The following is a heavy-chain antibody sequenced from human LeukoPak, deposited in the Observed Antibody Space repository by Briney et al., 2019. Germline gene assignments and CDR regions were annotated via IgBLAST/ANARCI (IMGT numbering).Heavy chain of an antibody. CDR1: GFTFSSYA. CDR2: ISGSGGST. V-gene: IGHV3-23*01. Sequence: GGSLRLSCAASGFTFSSYAMSWVRQAPGKGLEWVSDISGSGGSTYYADSVKGRFTISRDNSKNTLYLQMNSLRAEDTAVYYCAKVKYSSGWYRSYYYYGMDVWDQGTTVTISS. J-gene: IGHJ6*02. D-gene: IGHD6-19*01. CDR3: AKVKYSSGWYRSYYYYGMDV.